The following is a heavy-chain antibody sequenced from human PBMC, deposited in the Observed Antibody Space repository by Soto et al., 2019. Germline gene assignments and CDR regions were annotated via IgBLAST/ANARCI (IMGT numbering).Heavy chain of an antibody. D-gene: IGHD3-9*01. CDR1: GFTFSDYS. CDR2: INYNSGAI. J-gene: IGHJ6*02. CDR3: ARSEETYNDVLTGMDLYYYYLGMDV. V-gene: IGHV3-21*01. Sequence: GGSLRLSCAASGFTFSDYSMNWVRQAPGKGLEWVSSINYNSGAIFYGDSVKGRFLISRDNTENSLYLQMNSLRSEDTAVYYCARSEETYNDVLTGMDLYYYYLGMDVWGQGTTVTVSS.